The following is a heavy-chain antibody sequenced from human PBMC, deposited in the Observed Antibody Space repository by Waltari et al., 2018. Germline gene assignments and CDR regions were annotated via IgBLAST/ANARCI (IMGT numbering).Heavy chain of an antibody. CDR3: ARDVIGYSGYGGNWFDP. Sequence: QVQLVQSGAEVKKPGASVKVSCKASGYTFTGYYMHWVRQAPGQGLAWMGWINPNRGGTNYAQKFQGRVTMTRDTSISTAYMELSRLRSDDTAVYYCARDVIGYSGYGGNWFDPWGQGTLVTVSS. V-gene: IGHV1-2*02. J-gene: IGHJ5*02. CDR2: INPNRGGT. D-gene: IGHD5-12*01. CDR1: GYTFTGYY.